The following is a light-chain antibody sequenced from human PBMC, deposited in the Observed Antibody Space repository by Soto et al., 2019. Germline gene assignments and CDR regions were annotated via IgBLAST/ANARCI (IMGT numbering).Light chain of an antibody. Sequence: EIVLTHSPGTLSLSPGERATLFCRARQSVSSSYLAWYQQKPGQAPRLLIYGASSRATGIPDRFSGSGSVTDFTLNISRLQPEDFAVYYYQHHGTSPPSWTVGQGTKVEI. J-gene: IGKJ1*01. CDR3: QHHGTSPPSWT. V-gene: IGKV3-20*01. CDR1: QSVSSSY. CDR2: GAS.